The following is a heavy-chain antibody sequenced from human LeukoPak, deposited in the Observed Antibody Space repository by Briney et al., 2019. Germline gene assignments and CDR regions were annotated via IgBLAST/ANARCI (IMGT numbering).Heavy chain of an antibody. D-gene: IGHD6-13*01. CDR2: MNPYSGNT. Sequence: GASVKVSCRASGYTFTSYDINWVRQATGQGLEWMGWMNPYSGNTGYAQKFQGRVTITSNTSISTAYMELSNLTSEDTAVYYCARGQYTRTWYRGSRWFDPWGQGTLVTVSS. J-gene: IGHJ5*02. CDR1: GYTFTSYD. CDR3: ARGQYTRTWYRGSRWFDP. V-gene: IGHV1-8*03.